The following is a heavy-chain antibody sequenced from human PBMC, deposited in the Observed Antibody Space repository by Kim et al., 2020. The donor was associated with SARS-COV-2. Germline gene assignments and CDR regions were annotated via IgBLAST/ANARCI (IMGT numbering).Heavy chain of an antibody. CDR2: ISAYNGNT. V-gene: IGHV1-18*04. Sequence: ASVKVSCKASGYTFTSYGISWVRQAPGQGLEWMGWISAYNGNTNYAQKLQGRVTMTTDTSTSTAYMELRSLRSDDTAVYYCARDPPYGSGSRTRVDYWGQGTLVTVSS. CDR3: ARDPPYGSGSRTRVDY. CDR1: GYTFTSYG. J-gene: IGHJ4*02. D-gene: IGHD3-10*01.